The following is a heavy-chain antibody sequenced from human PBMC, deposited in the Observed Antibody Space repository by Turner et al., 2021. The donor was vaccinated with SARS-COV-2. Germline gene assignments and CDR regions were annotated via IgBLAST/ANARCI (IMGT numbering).Heavy chain of an antibody. CDR1: GGSFSGYY. J-gene: IGHJ5*02. V-gene: IGHV4-34*01. Sequence: QVQLQQWGAGLLKPSETLSLTCGVYGGSFSGYYWSWIRQPPGKGREWIGEIYHSGSTNYNPSLKGLVTISVDTSKNQFSLKLSSVTAADTAVYYCARSWGGILTGYSFDPWGQGTLVTVSS. CDR2: IYHSGST. D-gene: IGHD3-9*01. CDR3: ARSWGGILTGYSFDP.